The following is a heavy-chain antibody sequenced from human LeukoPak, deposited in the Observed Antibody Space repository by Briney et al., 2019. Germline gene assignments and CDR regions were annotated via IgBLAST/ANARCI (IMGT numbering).Heavy chain of an antibody. CDR3: ASQMATILGVAFDI. D-gene: IGHD5-24*01. CDR1: GYSFTNYW. J-gene: IGHJ3*02. Sequence: GESLKISCKGSGYSFTNYWIVWVRQMPGKGLEWMGSIYPGDSDTRYSPSFQGQVTISADKSISTAYLQWSSLKASDTAMYYCASQMATILGVAFDIWGQGTMVTVSS. CDR2: IYPGDSDT. V-gene: IGHV5-51*01.